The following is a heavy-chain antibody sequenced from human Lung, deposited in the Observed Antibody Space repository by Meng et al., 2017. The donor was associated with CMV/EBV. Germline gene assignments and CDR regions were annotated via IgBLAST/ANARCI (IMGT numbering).Heavy chain of an antibody. CDR3: AKVRGYCSSTSCSPLHY. Sequence: SCAASGFTFSSYAMSWVRQAPGKGLEWVSVIYSGGSSTYYADSVKGRFTISRDNSKNTLYLQMNSLRAEDTAVYYCAKVRGYCSSTSCSPLHYWXQGTXVTGAS. CDR1: GFTFSSYA. CDR2: IYSGGSST. J-gene: IGHJ4*02. V-gene: IGHV3-23*03. D-gene: IGHD2-2*01.